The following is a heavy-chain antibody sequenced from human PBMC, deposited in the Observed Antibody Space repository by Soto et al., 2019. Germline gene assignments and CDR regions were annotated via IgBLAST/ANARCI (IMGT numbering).Heavy chain of an antibody. Sequence: TLSLTCTVSGGSISSGGYYWSWIRQHPGKGLEWIGYIYYSGSTYYNPSLKSRVTISVDTSKNQFSLKLSSVTAADTAVYYCARDPNSSGYYYAGPYGMDVWGQGTTVTVSS. D-gene: IGHD3-22*01. CDR2: IYYSGST. J-gene: IGHJ6*02. CDR1: GGSISSGGYY. CDR3: ARDPNSSGYYYAGPYGMDV. V-gene: IGHV4-31*03.